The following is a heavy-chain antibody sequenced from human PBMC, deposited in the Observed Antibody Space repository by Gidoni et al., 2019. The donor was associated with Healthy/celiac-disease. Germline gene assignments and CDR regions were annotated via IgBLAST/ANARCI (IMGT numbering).Heavy chain of an antibody. D-gene: IGHD3-22*01. V-gene: IGHV3-23*01. CDR3: ANYYYDSSGDCGWYYCDY. CDR2: ISGSGGST. CDR1: GFTFSSYA. Sequence: EVQLLASGGGLVQPGGSLRLSCAASGFTFSSYAMSWVRQAPGKGLEWVSAISGSGGSTYYADAVKGRFTISRDNSKNTLYLQMNSLRAEDTAVYYCANYYYDSSGDCGWYYCDYWGQGTLVTVSS. J-gene: IGHJ4*02.